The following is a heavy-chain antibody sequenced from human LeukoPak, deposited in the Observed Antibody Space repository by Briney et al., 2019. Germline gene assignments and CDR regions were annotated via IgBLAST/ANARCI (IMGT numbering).Heavy chain of an antibody. V-gene: IGHV5-51*01. CDR3: ARRVAYNYAFDF. Sequence: GESLKISCKGFGYSFTSYWIGWVRQMPGKGLEWMGMIYPGDSDTKYGPSFQGHVTISGDKSISTAYLQWSSVKASDSAMYYCARRVAYNYAFDFWGQGTLVTVSS. J-gene: IGHJ4*02. CDR1: GYSFTSYW. D-gene: IGHD5-18*01. CDR2: IYPGDSDT.